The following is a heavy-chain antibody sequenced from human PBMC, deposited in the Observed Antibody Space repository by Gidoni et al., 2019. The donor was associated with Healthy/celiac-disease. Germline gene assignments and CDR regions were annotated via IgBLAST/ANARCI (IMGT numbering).Heavy chain of an antibody. CDR3: TTDPVVAATPSD. J-gene: IGHJ4*02. V-gene: IGHV3-15*01. D-gene: IGHD2-15*01. Sequence: EVQLVESGGGLVKPGGSLRLSCAASGFTFSNAWMRWVRQAPGQGLEWVGRIKSKTDGGTTDYAAPVKGRFTISRDDSKNTLYLQMNSLKTEDTAVYYCTTDPVVAATPSDWGQGTLVTVSS. CDR1: GFTFSNAW. CDR2: IKSKTDGGTT.